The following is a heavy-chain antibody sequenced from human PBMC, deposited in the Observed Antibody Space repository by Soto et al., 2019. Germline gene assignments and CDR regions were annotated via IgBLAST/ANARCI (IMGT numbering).Heavy chain of an antibody. J-gene: IGHJ4*02. CDR3: ARDLGWAFDS. CDR2: ISGGGRPI. V-gene: IGHV3-48*02. CDR1: GFTFSTFS. Sequence: EVQLVESGGGSVQPGGSLRISCEASGFTFSTFSMNWVRQAPGRGLEWISYISGGGRPISYADSVKGRFTISRDNAKNSLYLQMDSLTDEDTAVYYCARDLGWAFDSWGQGTLVTVSS. D-gene: IGHD6-19*01.